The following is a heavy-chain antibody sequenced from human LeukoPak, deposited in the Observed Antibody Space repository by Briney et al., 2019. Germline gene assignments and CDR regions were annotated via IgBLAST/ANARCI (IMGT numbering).Heavy chain of an antibody. J-gene: IGHJ4*02. CDR1: GGSISSYY. V-gene: IGHV4-59*01. D-gene: IGHD3-10*01. Sequence: SSETLSLTCTVSGGSISSYYWSWIRQPPGKGLEWIGYIYYSGSTNYNPSLKSRVTISVDTSKNQFSLKLSSVTAADTAVYYCARGSMYYYGSGRYYFDYWGQGTLVTVSS. CDR3: ARGSMYYYGSGRYYFDY. CDR2: IYYSGST.